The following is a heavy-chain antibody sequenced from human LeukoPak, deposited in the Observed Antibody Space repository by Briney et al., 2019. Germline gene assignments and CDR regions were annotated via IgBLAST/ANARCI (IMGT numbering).Heavy chain of an antibody. Sequence: ASVKVSCKASGYTFTSYDISRVRQAPGQGLEWMGWMNPNRGNTDYAQKFQGRVIMTRNTSISTAYMELSSLRSEDTAVYYCARADPRKEGYMDVWGKGTTVTVSS. V-gene: IGHV1-8*02. D-gene: IGHD1-14*01. CDR3: ARADPRKEGYMDV. CDR1: GYTFTSYD. J-gene: IGHJ6*03. CDR2: MNPNRGNT.